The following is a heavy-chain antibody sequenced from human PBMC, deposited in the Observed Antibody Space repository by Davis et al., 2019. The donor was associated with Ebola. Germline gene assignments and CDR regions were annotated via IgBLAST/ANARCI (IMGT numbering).Heavy chain of an antibody. D-gene: IGHD3-10*01. CDR2: IRYDGSNK. V-gene: IGHV3-30*02. CDR3: ARDKGTYYYYGMDV. CDR1: GFTFSSYG. Sequence: GESLKISCAASGFTFSSYGMHWVRQAPGKGLEWVAFIRYDGSNKYYADSVKGRFTISRDNSKNTLYLQMNSLRAEDTAVYYCARDKGTYYYYGMDVWGQGTTVTVSS. J-gene: IGHJ6*02.